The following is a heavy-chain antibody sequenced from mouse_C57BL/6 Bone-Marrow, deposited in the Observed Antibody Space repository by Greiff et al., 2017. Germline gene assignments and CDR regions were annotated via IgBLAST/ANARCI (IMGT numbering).Heavy chain of an antibody. CDR2: ISDGGSYT. CDR3: AREIYYGNYVLAMDY. Sequence: DVQLQESGGGLVKPGGSLKLSCTASGFTFSSYAMSWVRQTPEKRLAWVATISDGGSYTYYPDNVKGRFTISRDNAKNNLYLQMSHLKSEDTAMYYCAREIYYGNYVLAMDYWGQGTSVTVSS. J-gene: IGHJ4*01. V-gene: IGHV5-4*01. CDR1: GFTFSSYA. D-gene: IGHD2-1*01.